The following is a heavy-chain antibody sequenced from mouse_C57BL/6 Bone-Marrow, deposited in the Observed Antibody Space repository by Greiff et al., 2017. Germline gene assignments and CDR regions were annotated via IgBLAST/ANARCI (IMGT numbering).Heavy chain of an antibody. CDR1: GYAFSSSW. J-gene: IGHJ1*03. D-gene: IGHD3-3*01. Sequence: QVQLQQSGPELVKPGASVKISCKASGYAFSSSWMNWVKQRPGKGLEWIGRIYPGDGDTNYNGKFKGKATLTADKSSSTAYMQLSSLTSEDSAVYCCAREGFHWYFDVWGTGTTVTVSS. CDR2: IYPGDGDT. CDR3: AREGFHWYFDV. V-gene: IGHV1-82*01.